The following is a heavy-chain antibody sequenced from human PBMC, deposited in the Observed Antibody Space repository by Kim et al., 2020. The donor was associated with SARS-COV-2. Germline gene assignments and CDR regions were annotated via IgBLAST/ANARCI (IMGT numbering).Heavy chain of an antibody. J-gene: IGHJ6*02. V-gene: IGHV1-69*01. D-gene: IGHD6-19*01. CDR3: ARVAADYYGMDV. Sequence: NYAQKFQGRVTITADQTTSTAYMELSSLRYEDTAVYYSARVAADYYGMDVWGQGTTVTVSS.